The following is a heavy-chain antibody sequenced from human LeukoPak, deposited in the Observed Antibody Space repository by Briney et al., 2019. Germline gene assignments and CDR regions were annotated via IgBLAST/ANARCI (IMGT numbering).Heavy chain of an antibody. J-gene: IGHJ4*02. CDR1: GFTFSSYA. D-gene: IGHD6-13*01. CDR3: ARGETAGIGYYFDY. V-gene: IGHV3-30*04. Sequence: GGSLRLSCAASGFTFSSYAMHWVRQAPGKGLEWVAVISYDGSNKYYADSVKGRFTISRDNSKNTLYLQMNSLRAEDTAVYYCARGETAGIGYYFDYWGQGTLVTVSS. CDR2: ISYDGSNK.